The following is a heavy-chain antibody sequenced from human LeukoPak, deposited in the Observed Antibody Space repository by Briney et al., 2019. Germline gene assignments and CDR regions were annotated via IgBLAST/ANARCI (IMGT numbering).Heavy chain of an antibody. CDR3: ARVYYYGSGSYYKN. J-gene: IGHJ4*02. D-gene: IGHD3-10*01. CDR1: GGSISSSSYY. CDR2: IYYSGST. V-gene: IGHV4-39*01. Sequence: SETLSLTCTVSGGSISSSSYYWGWIRQPPGKGLEWIGSIYYSGSTYYNPSLKSRVTISVDTSKNQFSLKLSSVTAADTAVYYCARVYYYGSGSYYKNWGQGTLVTVSS.